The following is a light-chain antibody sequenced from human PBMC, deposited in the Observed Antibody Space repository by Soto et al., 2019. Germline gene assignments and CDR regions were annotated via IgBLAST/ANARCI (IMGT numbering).Light chain of an antibody. J-gene: IGLJ3*02. Sequence: QSALTQPASVSGSPGQSITISCTGTSSDVGGYNYVSWYQHHPGKAPKLMIYEVSNRPSGVSTRFSGSKSGNTASLTISGLQAEDEGDYYCSSYTGSSTPVFGGGTKLTVL. CDR3: SSYTGSSTPV. CDR2: EVS. CDR1: SSDVGGYNY. V-gene: IGLV2-14*01.